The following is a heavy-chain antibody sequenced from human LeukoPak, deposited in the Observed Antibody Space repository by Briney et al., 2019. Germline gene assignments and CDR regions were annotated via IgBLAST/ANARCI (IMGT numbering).Heavy chain of an antibody. V-gene: IGHV5-51*01. CDR3: ASSFGYCSSTSCYAGNWFDP. Sequence: RGESLKISCKGSGYSFTSYWIGWVRQMPGKGLEWMGIIYPGDSDTRYSPSFQGQVTISADKSISTAYLQWSSLKASDTAMYYCASSFGYCSSTSCYAGNWFDPWGQGTLVTVSS. CDR1: GYSFTSYW. D-gene: IGHD2-2*01. J-gene: IGHJ5*02. CDR2: IYPGDSDT.